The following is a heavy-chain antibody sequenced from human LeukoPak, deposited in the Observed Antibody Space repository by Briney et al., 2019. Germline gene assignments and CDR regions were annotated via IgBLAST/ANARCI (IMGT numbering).Heavy chain of an antibody. CDR2: IYHSGST. Sequence: KASETLSLTCTVSGYSISSGYYWGWIRQPPGKGLEWIGSIYHSGSTYYNPSLKSRVIISVDTSKNQFSLKLSSVTAADTAVYYCARYCSSTSCAGYWGQGTLVTVSS. D-gene: IGHD2-2*01. V-gene: IGHV4-38-2*02. J-gene: IGHJ4*02. CDR3: ARYCSSTSCAGY. CDR1: GYSISSGYY.